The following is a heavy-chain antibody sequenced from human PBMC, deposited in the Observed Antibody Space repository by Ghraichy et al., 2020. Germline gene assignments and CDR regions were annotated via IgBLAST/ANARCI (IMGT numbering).Heavy chain of an antibody. Sequence: GGSLRLSCAVSGFTSSNYWMHWVRQVPGQGLVWVSRINTDGNIKDYADSVKGRFTISRDNDKNSGYLQMSRLRAEDSAMYFCSRAGAGKDDLGGRGTLVTVSS. V-gene: IGHV3-74*01. CDR2: INTDGNIK. J-gene: IGHJ2*01. D-gene: IGHD6-19*01. CDR3: SRAGAGKDDL. CDR1: GFTSSNYW.